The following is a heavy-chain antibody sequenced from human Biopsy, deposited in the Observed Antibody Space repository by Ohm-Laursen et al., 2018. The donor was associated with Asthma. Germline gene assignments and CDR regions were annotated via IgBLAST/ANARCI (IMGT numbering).Heavy chain of an antibody. CDR2: IYYSGST. CDR3: ARAQDYYDSRGYYRSFDY. J-gene: IGHJ4*02. CDR1: YGSITSGGYY. D-gene: IGHD3-22*01. Sequence: SLTCTVSYGSITSGGYYWTWIRQHPGRGLEWIGFIYYSGSTYYNPSLKSRVSISIDTSKNQFSLKLSSVTAADTAVYYCARAQDYYDSRGYYRSFDYWGQGTLVTVSS. V-gene: IGHV4-31*03.